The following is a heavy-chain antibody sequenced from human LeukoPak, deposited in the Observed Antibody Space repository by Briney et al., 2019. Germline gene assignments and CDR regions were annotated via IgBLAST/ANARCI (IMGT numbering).Heavy chain of an antibody. J-gene: IGHJ4*02. CDR1: GFTFSNSG. V-gene: IGHV3-30*18. CDR2: ISYDGSNK. D-gene: IGHD2-2*01. Sequence: SGGSLRLSCAASGFTFSNSGMHGVRQAPGKGLEWVAVISYDGSNKYYADSVKGRFTISRDNSKNTLYLQMNSLSAEDTAVYYCGKEGDREYCSSTSCCLDYWGQGTLVTVSS. CDR3: GKEGDREYCSSTSCCLDY.